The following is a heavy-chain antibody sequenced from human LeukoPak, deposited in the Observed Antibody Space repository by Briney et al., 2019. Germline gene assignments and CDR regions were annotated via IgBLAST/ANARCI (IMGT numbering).Heavy chain of an antibody. V-gene: IGHV3-23*01. CDR2: ISGSGGST. D-gene: IGHD3-22*01. J-gene: IGHJ6*03. Sequence: GSLRLSCAASGFTFSSYAMSWVRQAPGKGLEWVSAISGSGGSTYYADSVKGRFTISRDNSKNTLYLQMNSLRAEDTAVYYCAKDQLDYDSSGYYDYYYYMDVWGKGTTVTVSS. CDR3: AKDQLDYDSSGYYDYYYYMDV. CDR1: GFTFSSYA.